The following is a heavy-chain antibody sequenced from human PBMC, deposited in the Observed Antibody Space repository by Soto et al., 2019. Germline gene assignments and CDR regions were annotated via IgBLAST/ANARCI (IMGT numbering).Heavy chain of an antibody. CDR3: NTDSRTTVPVVRFDF. V-gene: IGHV3-15*07. Sequence: EVQLEESGGGVVMPGGSLRLSCAASGFTFHNAWINWVRQPPGGGLEWVGRIRSQSDGGSGDYAAPVKGRFVVSRDDSKNMVYLQMNSLKIEDTAVYYCNTDSRTTVPVVRFDFWGHGTLVTVSS. D-gene: IGHD4-17*01. CDR2: IRSQSDGGSG. CDR1: GFTFHNAW. J-gene: IGHJ4*01.